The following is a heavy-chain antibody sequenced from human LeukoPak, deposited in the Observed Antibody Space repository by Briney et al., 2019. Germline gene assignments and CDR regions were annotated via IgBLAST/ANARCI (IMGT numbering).Heavy chain of an antibody. CDR2: IYTSGST. CDR1: GGSISSYY. CDR3: AVGLDTAMVTGYYYYYMDV. V-gene: IGHV4-4*07. Sequence: SETLSLTCTVSGGSISSYYWSWIRQPAGKGLEWIGRIYTSGSTNYNPSLKSRVTISVDTSKNQFSLKLSSVTAADTAVYYCAVGLDTAMVTGYYYYYMDVWGKGTTVTISS. D-gene: IGHD5-18*01. J-gene: IGHJ6*03.